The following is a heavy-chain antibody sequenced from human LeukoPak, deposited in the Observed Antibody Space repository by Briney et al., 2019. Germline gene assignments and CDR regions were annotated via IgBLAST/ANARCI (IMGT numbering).Heavy chain of an antibody. Sequence: VGSLEISCKGSGYRFNSYWSGWVRPMPGKGLEWMGIIYPGDSDTRYSPFFEGQVTISARKSRNTAYLQWSSLKASDTAMYYCARHRITIVRGVNYMDVWGKGTTVTISS. D-gene: IGHD3-10*01. J-gene: IGHJ6*03. CDR1: GYRFNSYW. CDR2: IYPGDSDT. CDR3: ARHRITIVRGVNYMDV. V-gene: IGHV5-51*01.